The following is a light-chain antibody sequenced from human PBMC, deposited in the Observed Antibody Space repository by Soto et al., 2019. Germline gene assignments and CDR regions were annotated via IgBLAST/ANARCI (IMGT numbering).Light chain of an antibody. CDR3: QQRSNWPFT. Sequence: EIVLTQSPATLSLSPGARAPLSCRASQSVSSYLAWYQQKPGQAPRLLIYDASNRATGIPARFSGSGSGTDFTLTISSLEPEDFAVYYCQQRSNWPFTFGGGTKVDIK. CDR1: QSVSSY. J-gene: IGKJ4*01. CDR2: DAS. V-gene: IGKV3-11*01.